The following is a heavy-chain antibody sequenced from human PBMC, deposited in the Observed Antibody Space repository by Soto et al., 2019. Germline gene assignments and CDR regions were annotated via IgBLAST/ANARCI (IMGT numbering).Heavy chain of an antibody. J-gene: IGHJ6*02. CDR1: GYSFTSYW. CDR3: ARLVGDIVVVVAAAGYYGMDV. D-gene: IGHD2-15*01. V-gene: IGHV5-10-1*01. Sequence: PGESLKISCKGSGYSFTSYWISWVRQMPGKGLEWMGRIDPSDSYTNYSPSFQGHVTISADKSISTAYLQWSSLKASDTAMYYCARLVGDIVVVVAAAGYYGMDVWGQGTTVTVSS. CDR2: IDPSDSYT.